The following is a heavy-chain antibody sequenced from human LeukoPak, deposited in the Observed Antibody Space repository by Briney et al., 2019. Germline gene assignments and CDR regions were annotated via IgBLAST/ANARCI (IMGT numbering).Heavy chain of an antibody. CDR3: AKDSGWRNYYYYGMDV. CDR2: ISGSGGST. J-gene: IGHJ6*02. V-gene: IGHV3-23*01. Sequence: GGSLRLSCAVSGITLSNYGMSWVRQAPGKGLEWVSAISGSGGSTYYADSVKGRFTISRDNSKNTLYLQMNSLRAEDTAVYYCAKDSGWRNYYYYGMDVWGQGTTVAVSS. CDR1: GITLSNYG. D-gene: IGHD6-19*01.